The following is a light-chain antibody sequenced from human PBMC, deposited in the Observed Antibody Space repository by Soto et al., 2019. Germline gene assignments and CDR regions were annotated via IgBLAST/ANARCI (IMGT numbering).Light chain of an antibody. Sequence: ETVLTPSPGTLSLSPGERATLSCRASQSVSNNLAWYQQKPGQAPRLLIFATSTRATGIAARFSGSGSGTEFTLTISSLQSEDFAVYYCQQYNNWPRTFGQGTKVDIK. CDR3: QQYNNWPRT. CDR2: ATS. J-gene: IGKJ1*01. V-gene: IGKV3D-15*01. CDR1: QSVSNN.